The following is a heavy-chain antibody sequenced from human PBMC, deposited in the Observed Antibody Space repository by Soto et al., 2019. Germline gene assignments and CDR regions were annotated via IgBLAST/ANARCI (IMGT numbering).Heavy chain of an antibody. Sequence: PGGSLRLSCAASGFTFSSYAMSWVRQAPGKGLEWVSAISGSGGSTYYADSVKGRFTISRDNSKNTLYLQMNSLRAEDTAVYYCAKDWGRYGTAKLGYWGQGTLVTVSS. V-gene: IGHV3-23*01. CDR1: GFTFSSYA. D-gene: IGHD3-10*01. CDR2: ISGSGGST. J-gene: IGHJ4*02. CDR3: AKDWGRYGTAKLGY.